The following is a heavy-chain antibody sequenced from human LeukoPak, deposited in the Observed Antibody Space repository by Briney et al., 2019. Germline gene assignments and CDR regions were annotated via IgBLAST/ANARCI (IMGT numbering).Heavy chain of an antibody. J-gene: IGHJ3*02. V-gene: IGHV3-23*01. D-gene: IGHD3-22*01. CDR2: ISGSGGST. Sequence: GGSLRLSCTASGFTFSSYSMSWVRQAPGKGLEWVSAISGSGGSTYYADSVKRPFTISRDKSKNTLDLQMNSLRAEDTAVYYCAKGRGYYDSSGYYRRRAFDIWGQGTMVTVSS. CDR1: GFTFSSYS. CDR3: AKGRGYYDSSGYYRRRAFDI.